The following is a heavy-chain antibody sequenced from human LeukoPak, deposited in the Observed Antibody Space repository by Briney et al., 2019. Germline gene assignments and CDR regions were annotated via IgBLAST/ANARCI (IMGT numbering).Heavy chain of an antibody. D-gene: IGHD2-15*01. CDR3: TTDTWYSAGH. CDR2: IKKDGSEK. CDR1: GFIFSGSW. J-gene: IGHJ4*02. Sequence: GGSLRLSCTASGFIFSGSWMAWTRQAPGKGLEWVAIIKKDGSEKYYVDSMKGRFTISRDNAKNSLFLQMNSLRAEDTAIYYCTTDTWYSAGHWGQGTLVTVSS. V-gene: IGHV3-7*03.